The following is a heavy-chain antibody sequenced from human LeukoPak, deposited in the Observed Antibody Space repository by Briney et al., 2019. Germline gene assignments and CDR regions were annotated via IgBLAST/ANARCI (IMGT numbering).Heavy chain of an antibody. CDR1: GFTFDDYG. CDR3: ARDGWDYYGSGSYSYHFDY. CDR2: INWNGGST. J-gene: IGHJ4*02. D-gene: IGHD3-10*01. V-gene: IGHV3-20*04. Sequence: GGPLRLSCAASGFTFDDYGMSWVRQAPGKGLEWVSGINWNGGSTGYADSVKGRFTISRDNAKNSLYLQINSLRAEDTALYYCARDGWDYYGSGSYSYHFDYWGQGTLVTVSS.